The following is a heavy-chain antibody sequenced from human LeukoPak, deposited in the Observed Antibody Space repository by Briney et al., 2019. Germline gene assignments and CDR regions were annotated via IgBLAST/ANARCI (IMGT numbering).Heavy chain of an antibody. CDR1: GFTFSSYS. D-gene: IGHD6-13*01. CDR2: ISSSSSYI. CDR3: ASPGIGAAGTPGHVY. V-gene: IGHV3-21*01. Sequence: PGGSLRLSCAASGFTFSSYSMNWVRQAPGKGLEWVSSISSSSSYIYYANSVKGRFTISGDNAKNSLYLQMNSLKAEDTAVYYCASPGIGAAGTPGHVYWGQGTLVTVSS. J-gene: IGHJ4*02.